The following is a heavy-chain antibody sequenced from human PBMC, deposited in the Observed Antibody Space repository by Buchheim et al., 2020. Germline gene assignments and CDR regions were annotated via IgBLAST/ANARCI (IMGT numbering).Heavy chain of an antibody. D-gene: IGHD2-15*01. V-gene: IGHV3-33*01. J-gene: IGHJ6*02. CDR2: IWYDGSNK. CDR1: GFTFSSYG. CDR3: ARDLYCSGGSCYSYYYYYGMDV. Sequence: VQLLESGGGVVQPGRSLRLSCAASGFTFSSYGMHWVRQAPGKGLEWVAVIWYDGSNKYYADSVKGRFTISRDNSKNTLYLQMNSLRAEDTAVYYCARDLYCSGGSCYSYYYYYGMDVWGQGTT.